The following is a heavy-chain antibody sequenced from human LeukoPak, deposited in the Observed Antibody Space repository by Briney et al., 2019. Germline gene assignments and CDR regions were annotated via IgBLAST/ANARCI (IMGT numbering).Heavy chain of an antibody. Sequence: PGGSLRLSCAASGFTFCSYGMHWVRQAPGKGLEWVAVISYDGSNKYYADSVKGRFTISRDNSKNTLYVQMNSLRAEDTAVYYCAKDLEDIVVVPGATTHLSYYYGIDVWGQGTTVTVSS. CDR3: AKDLEDIVVVPGATTHLSYYYGIDV. V-gene: IGHV3-30*18. CDR1: GFTFCSYG. D-gene: IGHD2-2*01. J-gene: IGHJ6*02. CDR2: ISYDGSNK.